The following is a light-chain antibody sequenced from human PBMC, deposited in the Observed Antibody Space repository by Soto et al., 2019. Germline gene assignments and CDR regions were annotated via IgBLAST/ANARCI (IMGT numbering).Light chain of an antibody. CDR2: GAS. Sequence: TVLTQSPATLSLSPGERASLSCRASQSVGDYLAWYQQKPGQAPRLLIYGASNRAAGVPYRFRGSGSGTDFTLTISSVEPEDFGVYYCQQRSDWPPITFGQGTRLEIK. J-gene: IGKJ5*01. CDR1: QSVGDY. V-gene: IGKV3-11*01. CDR3: QQRSDWPPIT.